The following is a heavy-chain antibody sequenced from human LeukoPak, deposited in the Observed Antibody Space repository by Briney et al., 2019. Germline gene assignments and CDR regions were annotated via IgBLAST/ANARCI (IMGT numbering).Heavy chain of an antibody. CDR1: GFTLSNHA. V-gene: IGHV3-23*01. CDR3: ARNPSPYSPYYFNY. CDR2: ITGNSDGT. Sequence: GGSLRLSCAASGFTLSNHAMNWVRQAPGKGLEWVSSITGNSDGTYYADSVQGRFTISRDNSKNTLYLQMNSLRAEDTAVYCCARNPSPYSPYYFNYWGQGTLVTVSS. J-gene: IGHJ4*02. D-gene: IGHD4-4*01.